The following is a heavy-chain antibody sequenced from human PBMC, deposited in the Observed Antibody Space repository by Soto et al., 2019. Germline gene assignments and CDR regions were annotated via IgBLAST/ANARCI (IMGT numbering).Heavy chain of an antibody. CDR1: GGSISRTTYY. D-gene: IGHD6-6*01. CDR3: ARVHSSSSYLFFYYYYGMDV. Sequence: SETLSLTCNVSGGSISRTTYYWGWIRQPPGKGLEWIASIYYSGSTYYNPSLSGRVTISVDTSKNHFSLRLRSVTAADTAVYYCARVHSSSSYLFFYYYYGMDVWGQGTTVTVSS. CDR2: IYYSGST. J-gene: IGHJ6*02. V-gene: IGHV4-39*02.